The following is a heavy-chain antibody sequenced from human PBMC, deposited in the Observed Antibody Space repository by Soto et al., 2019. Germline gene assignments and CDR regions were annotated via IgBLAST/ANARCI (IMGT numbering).Heavy chain of an antibody. CDR2: IIPIFGTA. D-gene: IGHD1-7*01. CDR1: GGTFSSYA. CDR3: AKGRYNWNYFYWFDP. J-gene: IGHJ5*02. V-gene: IGHV1-69*13. Sequence: SVKVSCKASGGTFSSYAISWVRQAPGQGLEWMGGIIPIFGTANYAQKFQGRVTITADESTSTAYMELSSLRSEDTAVYYCAKGRYNWNYFYWFDPWGQGTLVTVSS.